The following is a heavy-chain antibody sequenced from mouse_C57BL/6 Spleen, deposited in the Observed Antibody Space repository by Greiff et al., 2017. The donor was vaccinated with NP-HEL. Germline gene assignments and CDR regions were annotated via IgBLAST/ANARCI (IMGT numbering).Heavy chain of an antibody. D-gene: IGHD1-1*01. CDR1: GYSFTGYF. CDR2: INPYNGDT. J-gene: IGHJ4*01. CDR3: ARNYGSSSYAMDY. V-gene: IGHV1-20*01. Sequence: VQLKQSGPELVKPGDSVKISCKASGYSFTGYFMNWVMQSHGKSLEWIGRINPYNGDTFYNQKFKGKATLTVDKSSSTAHMELRSLTSEDSAVYYCARNYGSSSYAMDYWGQGTSVTVSS.